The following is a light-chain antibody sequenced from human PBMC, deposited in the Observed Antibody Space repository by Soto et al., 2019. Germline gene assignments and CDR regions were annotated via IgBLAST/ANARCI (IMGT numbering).Light chain of an antibody. J-gene: IGKJ1*01. V-gene: IGKV3-11*01. CDR1: QSVSTF. CDR2: EAS. Sequence: GVTQSAATLSLSTGERATLSCRASQSVSTFLAWYQQKPGQAPRLLIYEASTRGTGIPARFSGGGSGTDFTLTISSLEPEDFAVYYCQQRSIWPWTFAQGTKVDIK. CDR3: QQRSIWPWT.